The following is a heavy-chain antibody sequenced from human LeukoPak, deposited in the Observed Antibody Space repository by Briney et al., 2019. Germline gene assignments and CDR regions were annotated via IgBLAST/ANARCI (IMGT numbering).Heavy chain of an antibody. Sequence: GGSLRLSCAASGFTFSSYEMNWVRQAPGKGLEWVSYVSSSGSTIYYADSVKGRFTISRDNAKNSLYLQMNSLRAEDTALYYCARSGLMGGYGLYHFDYWGQGTLVTVSS. CDR3: ARSGLMGGYGLYHFDY. CDR2: VSSSGSTI. CDR1: GFTFSSYE. J-gene: IGHJ4*02. D-gene: IGHD5-18*01. V-gene: IGHV3-48*03.